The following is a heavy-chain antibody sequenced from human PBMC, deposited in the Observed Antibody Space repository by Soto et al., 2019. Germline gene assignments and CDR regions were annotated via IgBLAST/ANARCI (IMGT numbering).Heavy chain of an antibody. Sequence: QVQLVQSGAEVKKPGASVKVSCKASGYTFTSYDINWVRQATGQGLEWMGWMNPNSGKTGYAQKVQGRVNLTRNTSISTAYMGMSSLRSEETAVYYCAGVLGGIDMIPFDYWGQGTLVTVSS. CDR1: GYTFTSYD. V-gene: IGHV1-8*01. J-gene: IGHJ4*02. D-gene: IGHD3-16*01. CDR2: MNPNSGKT. CDR3: AGVLGGIDMIPFDY.